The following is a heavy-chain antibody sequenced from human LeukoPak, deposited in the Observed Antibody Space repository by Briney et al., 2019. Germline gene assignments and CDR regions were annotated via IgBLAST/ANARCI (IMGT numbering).Heavy chain of an antibody. CDR3: ARKSILTAGRKPYDY. Sequence: SETLSLTCAVFGGSFSGYYWSWIRQSPGKGLEWIGEIDHSGRTNSNASLKSRVIIAIDMSKNQLSLRLTSVTAADTAVYYCARKSILTAGRKPYDYWDQGAQVTVSS. J-gene: IGHJ4*02. CDR1: GGSFSGYY. D-gene: IGHD6-13*01. CDR2: IDHSGRT. V-gene: IGHV4-34*01.